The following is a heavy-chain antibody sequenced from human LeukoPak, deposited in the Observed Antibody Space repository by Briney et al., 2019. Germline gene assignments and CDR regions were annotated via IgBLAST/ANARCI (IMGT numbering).Heavy chain of an antibody. CDR2: IYWDDDK. CDR1: GFSLSTTGVA. V-gene: IGHV2-5*02. CDR3: AHRQNAVAGGALDT. J-gene: IGHJ3*02. D-gene: IGHD6-19*01. Sequence: SGPALVKPTQTLTLTCTFSGFSLSTTGVAVGWIRQSPGKALEWLSLIYWDDDKRYSPSLNGRLTVTKDTSKNQVFLTMTNMDPVDTATYYCAHRQNAVAGGALDTWGQGTMVIVSS.